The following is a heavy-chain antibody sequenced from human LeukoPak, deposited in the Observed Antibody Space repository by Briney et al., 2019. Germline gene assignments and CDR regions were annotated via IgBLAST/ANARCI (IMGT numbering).Heavy chain of an antibody. CDR3: ARMAVAGTYYYYYGMDV. J-gene: IGHJ6*02. CDR2: INPNSGGT. Sequence: ASVKVSCKASGYTFTGYYMHWVRRAPGQGLEWMGWINPNSGGTNYAQKFQGRVTMTRDTSISTAYMELSRLRSDDTAVYYCARMAVAGTYYYYYGMDVWGQGTTVTVSS. D-gene: IGHD6-19*01. CDR1: GYTFTGYY. V-gene: IGHV1-2*02.